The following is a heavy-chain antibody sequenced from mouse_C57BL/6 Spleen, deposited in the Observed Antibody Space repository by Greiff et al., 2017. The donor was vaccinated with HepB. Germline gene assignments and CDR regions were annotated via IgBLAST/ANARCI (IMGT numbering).Heavy chain of an antibody. CDR2: INPNNGGT. CDR3: AREAPYSHDEAMDY. V-gene: IGHV1-22*01. D-gene: IGHD2-10*01. Sequence: EVQLQQSGPELVKPGASVKMSCKASGYTFTDYNMHWVKQSHGKSLEWIGYINPNNGGTSYNQKFKGKATLTVNKSSSTAYMELRSLTSEDSAVYYCAREAPYSHDEAMDYWGQGTSVTVSS. CDR1: GYTFTDYN. J-gene: IGHJ4*01.